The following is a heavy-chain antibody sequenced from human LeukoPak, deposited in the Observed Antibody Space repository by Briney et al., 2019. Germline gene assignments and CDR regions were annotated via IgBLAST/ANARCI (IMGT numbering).Heavy chain of an antibody. Sequence: PGGSLRLSCAASGFTFSSYTMNWVRQAPGKGLEWVSYISTTSTTIYYADSVKGRFTISRDNAKNSLYLQMSSLRDEDTAVYYCARDTYSYGSGSYSLVDWGQGTLVTVSS. V-gene: IGHV3-48*02. CDR1: GFTFSSYT. D-gene: IGHD3-10*01. CDR2: ISTTSTTI. CDR3: ARDTYSYGSGSYSLVD. J-gene: IGHJ4*02.